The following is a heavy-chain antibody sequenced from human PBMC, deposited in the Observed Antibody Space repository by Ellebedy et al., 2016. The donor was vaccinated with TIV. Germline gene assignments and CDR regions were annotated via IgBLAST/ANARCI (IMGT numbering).Heavy chain of an antibody. V-gene: IGHV3-23*01. Sequence: PGGSLRLSCAASGFTFSNYAMSRVRQAPGKGLEWVSGTSGGGATTYYADSVKGRFTISRDNSKNTLYLQMNALSAEETAVYYCARVGCSDASCYYYDYYYMDVWGKGTAVTVSS. D-gene: IGHD2-15*01. CDR2: TSGGGATT. CDR3: ARVGCSDASCYYYDYYYMDV. J-gene: IGHJ6*03. CDR1: GFTFSNYA.